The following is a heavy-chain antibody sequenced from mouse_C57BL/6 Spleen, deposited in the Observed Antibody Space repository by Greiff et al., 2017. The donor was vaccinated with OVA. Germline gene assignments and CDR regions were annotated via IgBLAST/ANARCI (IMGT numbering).Heavy chain of an antibody. CDR1: GFNIKDYY. J-gene: IGHJ4*01. Sequence: EVQLQQSGAELARPGASVKLSCTASGFNIKDYYMHWVKQRPEQGLEWIGRIDPEDGDTEYAPKFQGKATMTADTSSNTAYLQLSSLTSEDTAVYYCTTSTAQATGSYYAMDYWGQGTSVTVSS. CDR2: IDPEDGDT. D-gene: IGHD3-2*02. CDR3: TTSTAQATGSYYAMDY. V-gene: IGHV14-1*01.